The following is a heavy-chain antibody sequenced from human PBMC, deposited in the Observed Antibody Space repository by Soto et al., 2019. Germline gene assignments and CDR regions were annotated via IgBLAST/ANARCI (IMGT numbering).Heavy chain of an antibody. CDR3: ATSYGSGYRAFDY. CDR2: GNPILSLS. J-gene: IGHJ4*02. CDR1: GDTFNFYS. V-gene: IGHV1-69*02. Sequence: QVQLVQSGAEVKRPGSSVKVSCKASGDTFNFYSINWVRQAPGLGLEWLGRGNPILSLSNYAQRFQGRVTMTADKSTRTAYMILNSLKSEDTAIYYCATSYGSGYRAFDYWGQGALITVSS. D-gene: IGHD3-10*01.